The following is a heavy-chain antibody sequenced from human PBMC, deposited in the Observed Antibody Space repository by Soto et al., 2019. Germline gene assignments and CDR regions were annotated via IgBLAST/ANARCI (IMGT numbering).Heavy chain of an antibody. V-gene: IGHV4-31*03. D-gene: IGHD6-13*01. Sequence: SETLSLTCTVSGGSISSGGYYWSWIRQHPGKGLEWIGYIYYSGSTYYNPSLKSRVTISVDTSKNQFSLKLSSVTAADTAVYYCARAPDSSSWLNWFDPWGQGTLVTVSS. CDR2: IYYSGST. CDR3: ARAPDSSSWLNWFDP. CDR1: GGSISSGGYY. J-gene: IGHJ5*02.